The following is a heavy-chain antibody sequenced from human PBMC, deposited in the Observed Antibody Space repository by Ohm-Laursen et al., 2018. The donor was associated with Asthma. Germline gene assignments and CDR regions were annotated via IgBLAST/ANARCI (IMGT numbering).Heavy chain of an antibody. CDR2: INTNTGNP. J-gene: IGHJ5*02. CDR1: GYTFTTYP. V-gene: IGHV7-4-1*02. Sequence: ASVKVSCKASGYTFTTYPLHWVRQAPGRGLEYMGWINTNTGNPTYAQGFIGRFLFSLDTSVTTAYLQISSLKAEDTAFYYCARGRTFDPWGQGTLVTVSS. CDR3: ARGRTFDP.